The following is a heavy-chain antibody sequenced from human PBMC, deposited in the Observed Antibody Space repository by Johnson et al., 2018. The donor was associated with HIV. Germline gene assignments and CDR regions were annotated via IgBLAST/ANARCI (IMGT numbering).Heavy chain of an antibody. J-gene: IGHJ3*01. CDR3: ARAPHDAFDV. V-gene: IGHV3-66*01. CDR2: IYSGGST. Sequence: VQLVESGGGVVQPGGSLRLSCAASGFTVSSNYMTWVRQAPGKGLEWVSVIYSGGSTYYADSVKGRFTISRDNSKNTLYLQMNSLRDEDTAVYYCARAPHDAFDVWGQGTMVTVSS. CDR1: GFTVSSNY.